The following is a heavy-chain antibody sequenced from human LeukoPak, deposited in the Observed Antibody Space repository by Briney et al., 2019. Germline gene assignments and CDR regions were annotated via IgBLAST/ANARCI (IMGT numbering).Heavy chain of an antibody. Sequence: ASVKVSCKVSGYTLTELSIHWVRQAPGNGLEWMGGFDPEDGDTIYAQKFQGRVTMTEDTSTDTAYMELSSLRSEDTAVYYCATDFSSNPLWFGESTSPFDPWGQGTLVTVSS. D-gene: IGHD3-10*01. CDR1: GYTLTELS. CDR3: ATDFSSNPLWFGESTSPFDP. J-gene: IGHJ5*02. V-gene: IGHV1-24*01. CDR2: FDPEDGDT.